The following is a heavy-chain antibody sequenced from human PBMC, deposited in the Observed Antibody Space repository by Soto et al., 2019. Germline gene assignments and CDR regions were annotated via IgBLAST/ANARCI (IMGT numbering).Heavy chain of an antibody. D-gene: IGHD6-6*01. Sequence: QLQLQESGPGLVKPSETLSLTCTVSGGSISSSSYYWGWIRQPPGKGLEWIGSIYYGGSTYYNPSLKSRVTISVDTSKNQFSLKLSSVTAADTAVYYCARGAARDYYGMDVWGQGTTVTVSS. CDR2: IYYGGST. J-gene: IGHJ6*02. CDR3: ARGAARDYYGMDV. V-gene: IGHV4-39*01. CDR1: GGSISSSSYY.